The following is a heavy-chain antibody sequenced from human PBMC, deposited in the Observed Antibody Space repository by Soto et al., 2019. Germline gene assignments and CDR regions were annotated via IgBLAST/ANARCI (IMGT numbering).Heavy chain of an antibody. V-gene: IGHV1-18*04. CDR2: ISAYNGNT. Sequence: ASVKVSCKXSGHTFTSYGISWVRQAPGQGLEWMGWISAYNGNTNYAQKLQGRVTMTTDTSTSTAYMELRSLRSDDTAVYYCARDSAGYSSGWGDAFDIWGQGTMVTVSS. J-gene: IGHJ3*02. D-gene: IGHD6-19*01. CDR3: ARDSAGYSSGWGDAFDI. CDR1: GHTFTSYG.